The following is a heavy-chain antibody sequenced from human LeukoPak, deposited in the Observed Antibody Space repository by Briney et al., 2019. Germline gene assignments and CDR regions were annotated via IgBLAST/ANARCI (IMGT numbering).Heavy chain of an antibody. CDR1: GFTFSSYG. J-gene: IGHJ4*02. CDR3: ARDRVGASD. Sequence: PGGSLRLSCAASGFTFSSYGMHWVHQAPGKGLEWVAVIWYDGSNKYYADSVKGRFTISRDNSKNTLYLQMNSLRAEDTAVYYCARDRVGASDWGQGTLVTVSS. D-gene: IGHD1-26*01. CDR2: IWYDGSNK. V-gene: IGHV3-33*01.